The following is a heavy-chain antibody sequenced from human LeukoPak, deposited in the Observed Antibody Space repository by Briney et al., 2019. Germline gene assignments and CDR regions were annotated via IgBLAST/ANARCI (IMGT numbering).Heavy chain of an antibody. J-gene: IGHJ4*02. Sequence: SETLSLTYAVSGGSISSGGYSWSWIRQPPGKGLEWIGYIYHSGSTYYNPSLKSRVTISVDRSMNQFSLKLSSVTAADTAVYYCARDIDYWGQGTLVTVSS. V-gene: IGHV4-30-2*01. CDR1: GGSISSGGYS. CDR3: ARDIDY. CDR2: IYHSGST.